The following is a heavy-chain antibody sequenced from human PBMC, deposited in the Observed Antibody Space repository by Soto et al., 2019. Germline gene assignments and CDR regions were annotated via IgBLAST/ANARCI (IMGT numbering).Heavy chain of an antibody. J-gene: IGHJ4*02. D-gene: IGHD1-7*01. Sequence: GGSLRLSCAASGFTFSNFAMNWVRQAPGKGLEWVSAISNSFSDGNTHYADSVKGRFTISRDNDKNTVFLEIDSLKIDDTAVYYCRRDWDYPVLWGQGTLVTVSS. CDR3: RRDWDYPVL. CDR1: GFTFSNFA. V-gene: IGHV3-23*01. CDR2: ISNSFSDGNT.